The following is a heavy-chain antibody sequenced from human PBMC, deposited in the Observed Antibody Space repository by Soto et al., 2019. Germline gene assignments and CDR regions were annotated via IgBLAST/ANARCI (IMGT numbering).Heavy chain of an antibody. CDR1: GFSFSIYG. D-gene: IGHD6-19*01. V-gene: IGHV3-30*18. J-gene: IGHJ4*02. CDR2: ISNDGSNK. Sequence: QVQLLESGGGEVQPGRSLRLSCAASGFSFSIYGMHWVRQAPGKGLEWVAVISNDGSNKYYADSVKGRFTFSRDNSKHTLYLQMNSLRADDTAIYYCAKQGAVSGDFDHWGQGTLVTVSS. CDR3: AKQGAVSGDFDH.